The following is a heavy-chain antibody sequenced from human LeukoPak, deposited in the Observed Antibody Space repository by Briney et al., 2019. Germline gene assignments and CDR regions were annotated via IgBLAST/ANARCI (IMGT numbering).Heavy chain of an antibody. CDR1: GFTFSSYG. D-gene: IGHD3-22*01. CDR2: ISGSGGST. CDR3: ARAFSYYDNSGYFDY. J-gene: IGHJ4*02. V-gene: IGHV3-23*01. Sequence: GGSLRLSCAASGFTFSSYGMSWVRQAPGKGLEWVSAISGSGGSTYYADSVKGRFTISRDNSKNTLYLQMNSLRAEDTAVYYCARAFSYYDNSGYFDYWGQGTLVTVSS.